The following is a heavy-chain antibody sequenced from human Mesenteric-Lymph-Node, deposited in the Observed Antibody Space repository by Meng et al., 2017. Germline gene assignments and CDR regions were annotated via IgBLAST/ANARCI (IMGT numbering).Heavy chain of an antibody. CDR1: GFTFSSYW. J-gene: IGHJ4*02. Sequence: VHLVESGGGLVQPGGSLRLSCAASGFTFSSYWMSWIRQPPGKGLEWIGEIYHSGSTNYNPSLKSRVTISVDKSKNQFSLNLSSVTAADTAVYYCARVGQWLPIDYWGQGTLVTVSS. CDR3: ARVGQWLPIDY. V-gene: IGHV4-4*02. D-gene: IGHD6-19*01. CDR2: IYHSGST.